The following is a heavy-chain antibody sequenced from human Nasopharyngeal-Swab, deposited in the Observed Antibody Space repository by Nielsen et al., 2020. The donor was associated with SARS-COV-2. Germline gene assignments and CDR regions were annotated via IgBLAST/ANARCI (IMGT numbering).Heavy chain of an antibody. V-gene: IGHV3-48*04. CDR3: AKEAYGGNSGESAFDI. D-gene: IGHD4-23*01. Sequence: GGSLRLSCAASGFTFSSYSMNWVRQAPGKGLEWVSYISSSSSTIYYADSVKGRFTISRDNAKNSLHLQMNSLRAEDTAVYYCAKEAYGGNSGESAFDIWGQGTMVTVSS. CDR1: GFTFSSYS. J-gene: IGHJ3*02. CDR2: ISSSSSTI.